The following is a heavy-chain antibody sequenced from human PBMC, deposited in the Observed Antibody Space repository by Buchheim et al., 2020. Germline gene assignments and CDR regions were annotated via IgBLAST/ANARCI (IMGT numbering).Heavy chain of an antibody. CDR1: GGSISSGDYY. CDR3: ARDLGLTARYGSGSYYNIYYYGMDV. V-gene: IGHV4-30-4*01. CDR2: IYYSGST. D-gene: IGHD3-10*01. J-gene: IGHJ6*02. Sequence: QVQLQESGPGLVKPSQTLSLTCTVSGGSISSGDYYWSWIRQPPGKGLEWIGYIYYSGSTYYNPSLKSRVTISVDTSKNQFSLKLSSVTAADTAVYYCARDLGLTARYGSGSYYNIYYYGMDVWGQGT.